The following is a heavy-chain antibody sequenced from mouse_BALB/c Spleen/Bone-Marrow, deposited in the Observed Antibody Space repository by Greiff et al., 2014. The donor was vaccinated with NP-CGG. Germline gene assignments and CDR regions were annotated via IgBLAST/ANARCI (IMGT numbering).Heavy chain of an antibody. Sequence: QVQLQQSAAELARPGASVKMSCRASGYTFTSYTMHWVKQRPGQGLEWIGYINPSSGYTEYSQKFKDKTTLTADKSSSTAYMQLSSLTSEDSAVYYCARLDGYYLYYYAMDYWGQGTSVTVSS. CDR2: INPSSGYT. CDR3: ARLDGYYLYYYAMDY. J-gene: IGHJ4*01. CDR1: GYTFTSYT. D-gene: IGHD2-3*01. V-gene: IGHV1-4*02.